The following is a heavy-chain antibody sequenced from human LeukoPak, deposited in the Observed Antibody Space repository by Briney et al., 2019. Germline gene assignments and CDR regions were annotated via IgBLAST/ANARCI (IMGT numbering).Heavy chain of an antibody. V-gene: IGHV4-59*08. J-gene: IGHJ4*02. CDR2: IYYSGSA. CDR3: ARQDFDY. Sequence: SETLSPTCTVSGGSISDYYWGWIRQPPGKGLEWIAYIYYSGSANYNPSLQSRVTISVDTSKNQFSLKLNSVTAADTAVYYCARQDFDYWGQGTLVTVSS. CDR1: GGSISDYY.